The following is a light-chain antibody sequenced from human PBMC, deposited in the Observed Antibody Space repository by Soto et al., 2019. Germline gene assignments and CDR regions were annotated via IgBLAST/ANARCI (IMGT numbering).Light chain of an antibody. Sequence: EIVLTQSPGTLSLSPGERATLSCRASQTISNTFLAWYQQRPGQAPRLLIYGASGRAAGIPDRFSGSGSGTDFTLTISRLEPEDFAVYSCQQYGGSPLFTFGPGTKVDIK. CDR3: QQYGGSPLFT. V-gene: IGKV3-20*01. CDR2: GAS. CDR1: QTISNTF. J-gene: IGKJ3*01.